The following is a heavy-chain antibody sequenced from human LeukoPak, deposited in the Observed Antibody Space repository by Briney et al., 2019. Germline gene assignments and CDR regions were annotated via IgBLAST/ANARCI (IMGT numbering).Heavy chain of an antibody. Sequence: SETLSLTCTVSGGSISSGDYYWSWIRQPPGKGLEWIGYIYYSGSTYYNPSLKSRVTISLDTSKNQFSLKLSSVTAADTAVYYCGRDAAGVHFDYWGQETLVTVSS. V-gene: IGHV4-30-4*01. CDR3: GRDAAGVHFDY. CDR1: GGSISSGDYY. CDR2: IYYSGST. D-gene: IGHD6-19*01. J-gene: IGHJ4*02.